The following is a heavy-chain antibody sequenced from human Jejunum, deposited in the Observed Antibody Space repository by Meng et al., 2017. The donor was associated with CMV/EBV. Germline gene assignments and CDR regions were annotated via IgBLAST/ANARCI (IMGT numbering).Heavy chain of an antibody. CDR1: NNAW. Sequence: NNAWRTWVRQAPGKGLEWVGRIKSNTDSGTADYAAPVKGRFTISRDDLKNTRYLHMNSLRTEDTAVYYCTTRTSGHYYDSSGYYYWGQGTRVTVSS. D-gene: IGHD3-22*01. CDR3: TTRTSGHYYDSSGYYY. V-gene: IGHV3-15*01. J-gene: IGHJ4*02. CDR2: IKSNTDSGTA.